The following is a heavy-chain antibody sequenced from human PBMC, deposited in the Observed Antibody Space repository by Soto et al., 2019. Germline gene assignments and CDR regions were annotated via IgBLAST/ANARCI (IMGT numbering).Heavy chain of an antibody. CDR3: ARPRYSSSWYLFDY. CDR2: IYPGDSDT. V-gene: IGHV5-51*01. Sequence: GESLKISCKGSGYRLTSYWIGWVRQMPGKGLEWMGIIYPGDSDTRYSPSFQGQVTISADKSISTAYLQWSSLKASDTAMYYCARPRYSSSWYLFDYWGQGTLVTVSS. CDR1: GYRLTSYW. D-gene: IGHD6-13*01. J-gene: IGHJ4*02.